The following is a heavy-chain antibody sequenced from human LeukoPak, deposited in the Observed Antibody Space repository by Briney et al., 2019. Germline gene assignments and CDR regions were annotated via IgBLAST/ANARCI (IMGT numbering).Heavy chain of an antibody. J-gene: IGHJ5*02. CDR2: IIPIFGTA. CDR3: AREIDNWFDP. V-gene: IGHV1-69*13. Sequence: SVKVSCKASGYTFTGYYMHWVRQAPGQGLEWMGGIIPIFGTANYAQKFQGRVTITADESTSTAYMELSSLRSEDTAVYYCAREIDNWFDPWGQGTLVTVSS. D-gene: IGHD3-22*01. CDR1: GYTFTGYY.